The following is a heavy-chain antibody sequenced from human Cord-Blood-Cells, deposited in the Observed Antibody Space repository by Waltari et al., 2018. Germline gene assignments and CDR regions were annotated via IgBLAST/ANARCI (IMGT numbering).Heavy chain of an antibody. CDR1: GYSFTSYW. CDR3: ARQYYDFWSGYYAFDI. J-gene: IGHJ3*02. D-gene: IGHD3-3*01. V-gene: IGHV5-51*01. CDR2: IYPGDSDT. Sequence: EVQLVQSGAEVKKPGESLKISCKGSGYSFTSYWIGWVRQMPGKGLEWMGIIYPGDSDTRYNPSFQGQVTISADKSISTAYLQWSSLKASDTAMYYCARQYYDFWSGYYAFDIWGQGTMVTVSS.